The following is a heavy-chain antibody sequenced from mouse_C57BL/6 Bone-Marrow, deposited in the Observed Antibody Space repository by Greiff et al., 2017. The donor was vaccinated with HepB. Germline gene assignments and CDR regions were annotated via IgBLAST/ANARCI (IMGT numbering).Heavy chain of an antibody. Sequence: QVQLQQPGAELVKPGASVKLSCKASGYTFTSYWMHWVKQRPGRGLEWIGRIDPNSGGTKYNEKFKSKATLTVDKPSSTACLQLSSLTSEDSADYYCARSGYGSSYWDFDVWGTETTVTVSS. CDR3: ARSGYGSSYWDFDV. V-gene: IGHV1-72*01. J-gene: IGHJ1*03. CDR2: IDPNSGGT. D-gene: IGHD1-1*01. CDR1: GYTFTSYW.